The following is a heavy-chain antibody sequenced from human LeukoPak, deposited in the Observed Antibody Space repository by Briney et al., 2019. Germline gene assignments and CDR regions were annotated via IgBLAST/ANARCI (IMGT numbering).Heavy chain of an antibody. V-gene: IGHV3-9*01. CDR1: GFTFDVYA. CDR2: ISWNSGSI. D-gene: IGHD5-12*01. CDR3: ARVGGSGYDY. Sequence: GGSLRLSCAASGFTFDVYAMHWVRQAPGKGLEWVSGISWNSGSIGYADSVKGRFTISRDNAKNSLYLQMNSLRAEDTALYYCARVGGSGYDYWGQGTLVTVSS. J-gene: IGHJ4*02.